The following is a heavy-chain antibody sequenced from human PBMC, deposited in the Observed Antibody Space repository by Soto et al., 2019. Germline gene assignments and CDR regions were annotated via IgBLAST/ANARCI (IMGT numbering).Heavy chain of an antibody. J-gene: IGHJ4*02. Sequence: GGSLVFCMSVSRFTFSAYAMTWVRQSPGKGLESVSGIYGNGAGIQYADSVRGLFTISRDNSKNTLYLQMNSLRAEDTAVYYCAKDVISGDGFWLMHHWGQGTLFTVS. CDR2: IYGNGAGI. D-gene: IGHD2-21*02. V-gene: IGHV3-23*01. CDR3: AKDVISGDGFWLMHH. CDR1: RFTFSAYA.